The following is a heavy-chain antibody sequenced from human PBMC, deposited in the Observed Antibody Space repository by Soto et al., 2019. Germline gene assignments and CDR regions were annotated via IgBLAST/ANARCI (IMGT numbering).Heavy chain of an antibody. CDR1: GGTFSSYA. CDR3: ARATYSNYGTLYYYGMDV. CDR2: IIPIFGTA. V-gene: IGHV1-69*13. J-gene: IGHJ6*02. D-gene: IGHD4-4*01. Sequence: GASVKVSCKASGGTFSSYAISWVRQAPGQGLEWMGGIIPIFGTANYAQKFQGRVTITADESTSTAYMELSSLRSEDTAVYYCARATYSNYGTLYYYGMDVWGQGTTVTVSS.